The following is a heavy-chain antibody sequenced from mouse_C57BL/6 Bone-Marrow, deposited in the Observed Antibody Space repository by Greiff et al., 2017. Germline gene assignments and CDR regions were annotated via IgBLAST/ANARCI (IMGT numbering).Heavy chain of an antibody. CDR1: GYTFTSYW. CDR2: IDPSDSYT. V-gene: IGHV1-59*01. D-gene: IGHD2-4*01. J-gene: IGHJ2*01. CDR3: ARGYDYEDY. Sequence: QVQLQQPGAELVRPGTSVKLSCKASGYTFTSYWMHWVKQRPGQGLEWIGVIDPSDSYTNYNQKFKGKATLTVDTSSSTAYMQLSSLTSEDSAVYDCARGYDYEDYWGQGTTLTVSS.